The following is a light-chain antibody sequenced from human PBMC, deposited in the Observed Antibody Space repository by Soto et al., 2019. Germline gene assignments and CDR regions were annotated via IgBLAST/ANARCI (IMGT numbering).Light chain of an antibody. CDR3: QERSDWYA. J-gene: IGKJ2*01. CDR1: QSVSSY. V-gene: IGKV3-11*01. CDR2: DAS. Sequence: EIALTQSPATLSLSPGERATLSCRASQSVSSYLAWYQQKPGQAPRLLVYDASIRPTGIPVRFSGSGSGTDFTLTISSLEPEDFAVYYCQERSDWYAFGRGTKLELK.